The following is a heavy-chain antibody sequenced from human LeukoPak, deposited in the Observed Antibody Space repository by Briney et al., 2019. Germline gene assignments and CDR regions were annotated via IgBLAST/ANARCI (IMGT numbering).Heavy chain of an antibody. J-gene: IGHJ4*02. CDR3: VKERSGGFFDY. Sequence: PVGSLRLSCSASGFTFNSYAMHWVRQAPGKGLEYVSAISSSGGSTYYADLVKGRFTISRDNSKNTLYLRMSSLRPEDTAVYFCVKERSGGFFDYWGQGTLVTVSS. D-gene: IGHD1-26*01. CDR2: ISSSGGST. CDR1: GFTFNSYA. V-gene: IGHV3-64D*09.